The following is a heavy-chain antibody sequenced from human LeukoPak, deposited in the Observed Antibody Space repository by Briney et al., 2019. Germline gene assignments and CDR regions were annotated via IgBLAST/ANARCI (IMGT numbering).Heavy chain of an antibody. Sequence: GGSLRLSCAASGFTFSSYAMSWVRQAPGKGLEWVSLNSGSGGGTYYADSVKGRFTISRDNSKNTLYLQMNSLRTEDTAVYYCAKGVTTAFWGYYGMDVWGQGTTVTVSS. CDR3: AKGVTTAFWGYYGMDV. V-gene: IGHV3-23*01. D-gene: IGHD4-11*01. CDR1: GFTFSSYA. J-gene: IGHJ6*02. CDR2: NSGSGGGT.